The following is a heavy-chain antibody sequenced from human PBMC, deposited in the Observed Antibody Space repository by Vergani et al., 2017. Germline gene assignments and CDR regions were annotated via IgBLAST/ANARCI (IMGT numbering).Heavy chain of an antibody. V-gene: IGHV1-69*13. J-gene: IGHJ6*02. CDR2: IIPMFGTT. D-gene: IGHD3-10*01. Sequence: QVQLVQSGAEVKKPGSSIKVSCMASGGTFGTCGITWVRQAPGQGLEWIGRIIPMFGTTNYAQKFQGRVTIIADKSTSTSYMELSSLKSEDTAKYYCGRDSYGSGYYYGMDVWAQGTTVTVSS. CDR1: GGTFGTCG. CDR3: GRDSYGSGYYYGMDV.